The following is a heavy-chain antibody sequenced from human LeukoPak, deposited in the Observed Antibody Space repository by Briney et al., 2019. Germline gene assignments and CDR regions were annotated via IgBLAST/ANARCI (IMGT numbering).Heavy chain of an antibody. CDR3: ARGVPYYYDSRGYPDY. CDR1: GFTFSDYY. Sequence: RGSLRLSCAASGFTFSDYYMSWIRQAPGKGLEWVSYISSSGSTIYYADSVKGRFTISRDNAKNSLYLQMNSLRAEDTAVYYCARGVPYYYDSRGYPDYWGQGTLVTVSS. J-gene: IGHJ4*02. CDR2: ISSSGSTI. V-gene: IGHV3-11*01. D-gene: IGHD3-22*01.